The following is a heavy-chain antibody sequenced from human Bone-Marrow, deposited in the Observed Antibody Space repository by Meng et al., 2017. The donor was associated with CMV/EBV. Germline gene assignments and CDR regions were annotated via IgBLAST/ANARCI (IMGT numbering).Heavy chain of an antibody. D-gene: IGHD3-3*01. J-gene: IGHJ4*02. CDR1: GYTFTKYG. CDR3: SRGIHYDLWSAPGY. Sequence: ASVKVSCKASGYTFTKYGINWVRQAPGQGLEWMGWISAYNGNTSNAQKFQGRVTMTTDTYIRLAYMELRSLRSDGTAVDYCSRGIHYDLWSAPGYWGQGTLVTVSS. CDR2: ISAYNGNT. V-gene: IGHV1-18*01.